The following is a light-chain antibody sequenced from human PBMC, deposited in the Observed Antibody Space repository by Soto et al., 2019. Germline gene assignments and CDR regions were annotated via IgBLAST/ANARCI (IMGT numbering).Light chain of an antibody. Sequence: EIVLTPSPATLSLSPEERATLSCRASQSVSSSYLAWYQQKPGQAPRLLIYGASSRATGIPDRFSGSGSGTDFTLTISRLEPEDCAVYYCQQYGSSPAITFGQGTRLEIK. CDR1: QSVSSSY. J-gene: IGKJ5*01. CDR2: GAS. CDR3: QQYGSSPAIT. V-gene: IGKV3-20*01.